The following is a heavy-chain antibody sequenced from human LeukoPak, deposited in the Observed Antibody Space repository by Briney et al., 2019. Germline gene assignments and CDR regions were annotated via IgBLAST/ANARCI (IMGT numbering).Heavy chain of an antibody. J-gene: IGHJ4*02. CDR3: ARGRYDFWSGLTLDY. CDR1: GFTFSSYS. V-gene: IGHV4-59*10. CDR2: IYTSGST. D-gene: IGHD3-3*01. Sequence: GSLRLSCAASGFTFSSYSMNWVRQAPGKGLEWIGRIYTSGSTNYNPSLKSRVTMSVDTSKSQFSLKLSSVTAADTAVYYCARGRYDFWSGLTLDYWGQGTLVTVSS.